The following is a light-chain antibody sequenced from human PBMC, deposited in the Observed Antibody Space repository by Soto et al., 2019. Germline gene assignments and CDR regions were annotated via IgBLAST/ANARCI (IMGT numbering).Light chain of an antibody. J-gene: IGLJ3*02. CDR1: SSNIGAGYD. CDR2: GNS. CDR3: QSYDSSLSGNWV. V-gene: IGLV1-40*01. Sequence: QSVLTQPPSVSGAPGQRVTISCTGSSSNIGAGYDVHWYQQLPGTAPKHLIYGNSNRPSGVPDRFSGSKSGTSASLAITGLQAEDEADYYCQSYDSSLSGNWVFGGGTKLTVL.